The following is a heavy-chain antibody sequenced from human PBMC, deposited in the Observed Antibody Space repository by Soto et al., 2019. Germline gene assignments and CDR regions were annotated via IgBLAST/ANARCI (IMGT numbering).Heavy chain of an antibody. V-gene: IGHV5-51*01. CDR1: GYSFTSYW. J-gene: IGHJ6*02. CDR2: IYPGDSDT. CDR3: ARQDPFGSDYYGMAV. Sequence: GESLKISCKGSGYSFTSYWIGWVRQMPGKGLEWMGIIYPGDSDTRYSPSFQGQVTISADKSISTAYLQWSSLKASDTAMYYCARQDPFGSDYYGMAVWGQGTTVTVSS. D-gene: IGHD3-10*01.